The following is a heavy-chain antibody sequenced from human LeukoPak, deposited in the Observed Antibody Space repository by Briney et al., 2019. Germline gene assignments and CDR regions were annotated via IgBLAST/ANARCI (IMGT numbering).Heavy chain of an antibody. CDR2: IHTSGTT. CDR1: RDSMTSYY. CDR3: ARSTGFYTTYYMDV. Sequence: PSETLSLTCTVSRDSMTSYYWSWVLQPAGKGLEWIGRIHTSGTTYYNPSLKSAVTLSLDTSNNQFSLRLSSVTAADTAVYYCARSTGFYTTYYMDVWGKGTTVTVSS. V-gene: IGHV4-4*07. D-gene: IGHD3-22*01. J-gene: IGHJ6*03.